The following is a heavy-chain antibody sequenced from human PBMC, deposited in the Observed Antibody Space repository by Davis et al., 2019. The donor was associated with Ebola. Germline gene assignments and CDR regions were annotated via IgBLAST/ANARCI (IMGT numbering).Heavy chain of an antibody. V-gene: IGHV3-30*18. J-gene: IGHJ5*02. CDR2: ISYDGSNK. CDR3: AKGSAIFCSGGSCYSWFDP. D-gene: IGHD2-15*01. CDR1: GFTFSSYG. Sequence: GGSLRPSCAASGFTFSSYGMHWVRQAPGKGLEWVAVISYDGSNKYYADSVKGRFIISRDNSKNTLYLQMNSLRAEDTAVYYCAKGSAIFCSGGSCYSWFDPWGQGTLVTVSS.